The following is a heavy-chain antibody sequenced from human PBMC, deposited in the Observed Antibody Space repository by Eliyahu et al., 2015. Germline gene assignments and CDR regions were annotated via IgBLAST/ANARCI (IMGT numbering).Heavy chain of an antibody. CDR2: IYYGGST. Sequence: QVQLQESGPRLVKPSETLSLSCTVSGGSIGSDYWSWIRQSPGKGLEWIGYIYYGGSTDYNPSLKSRVTISIDTSKNQFSLKLSSVTAADTAVYYCAKGNFGDYLLSHAFDIWGQGTMVTVSS. CDR3: AKGNFGDYLLSHAFDI. V-gene: IGHV4-59*08. J-gene: IGHJ3*02. CDR1: GGSIGSDY. D-gene: IGHD4-17*01.